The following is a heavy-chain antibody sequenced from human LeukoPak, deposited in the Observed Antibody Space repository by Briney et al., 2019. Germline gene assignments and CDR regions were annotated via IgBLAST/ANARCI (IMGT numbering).Heavy chain of an antibody. Sequence: SETLSLTCAVYGGSFSGYYWSWIRQPPGKGLEWIGEINHSGSTYYNPSLKSRVTISVDTSKNQFSLKLSSVTAADTAVYYCARALRDKITMIVVVITGVGQHNGGYYFDYWGQGTLVTVSS. CDR3: ARALRDKITMIVVVITGVGQHNGGYYFDY. D-gene: IGHD3-22*01. CDR2: INHSGST. J-gene: IGHJ4*02. CDR1: GGSFSGYY. V-gene: IGHV4-34*01.